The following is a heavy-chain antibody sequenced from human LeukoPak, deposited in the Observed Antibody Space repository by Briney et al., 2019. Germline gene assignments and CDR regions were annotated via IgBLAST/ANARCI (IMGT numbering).Heavy chain of an antibody. CDR3: ARGSYSGYAYFDY. V-gene: IGHV4-59*11. J-gene: IGHJ4*02. CDR1: GGSISSHF. Sequence: SETLSLTCTVSGGSISSHFWTWIRQPPGKGLEWIGYIYYSGSTNYNPSLKSRVTISVDTSKNQFSLKLSSVTAADTAVYYCARGSYSGYAYFDYWGQGTLVTVSS. CDR2: IYYSGST. D-gene: IGHD5-12*01.